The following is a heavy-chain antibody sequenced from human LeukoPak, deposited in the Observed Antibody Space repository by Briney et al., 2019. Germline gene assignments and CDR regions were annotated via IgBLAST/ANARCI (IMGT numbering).Heavy chain of an antibody. CDR1: GFTFSNFA. J-gene: IGHJ1*01. Sequence: GGSLRLSCLASGFTFSNFAMHWVRQAPGKRLEYVSGISRSGGGTYYADSVQGRFTISRDNSKNTLYLQMSSLRPEDTAVHYCVYQVMGVVEWGQGTLVTVSS. CDR3: VYQVMGVVE. D-gene: IGHD2-15*01. V-gene: IGHV3-64D*09. CDR2: ISRSGGGT.